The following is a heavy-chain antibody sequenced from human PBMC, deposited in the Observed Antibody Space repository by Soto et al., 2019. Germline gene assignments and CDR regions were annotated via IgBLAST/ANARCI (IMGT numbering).Heavy chain of an antibody. CDR1: GFTFSNAW. Sequence: PGGSLRLSCAASGFTFSNAWLSWVRQAPGKGLEWVGRIKSKSDGGTTDYAAPVKGRFTISRDDSKNTVYLQMNSLKTEDAAVYYCSAGTGRSDFDYWGQGTLVTVSS. CDR3: SAGTGRSDFDY. J-gene: IGHJ4*02. D-gene: IGHD3-3*01. CDR2: IKSKSDGGTT. V-gene: IGHV3-15*01.